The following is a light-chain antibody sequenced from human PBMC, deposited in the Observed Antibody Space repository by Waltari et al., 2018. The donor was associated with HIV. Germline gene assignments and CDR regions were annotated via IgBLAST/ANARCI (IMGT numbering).Light chain of an antibody. Sequence: QSALTQPPSASGSPGPSVTISCTGTSSDVGGYNYGSWYQQHPGKAPKLMIYDVSKRPSGVPDRFSGSKSGNTASLTVSGLQAEDEADYYCSSYAGRNNVVFGGGTKVTVL. J-gene: IGLJ2*01. V-gene: IGLV2-8*01. CDR1: SSDVGGYNY. CDR3: SSYAGRNNVV. CDR2: DVS.